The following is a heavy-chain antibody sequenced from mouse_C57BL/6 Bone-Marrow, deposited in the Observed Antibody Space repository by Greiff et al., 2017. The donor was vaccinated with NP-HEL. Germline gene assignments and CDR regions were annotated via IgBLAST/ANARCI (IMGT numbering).Heavy chain of an antibody. Sequence: VMLVESGPGLVQPSQSLSITCTVSGFSLTSYGVHWVRQSPGKGLEWLGVIWSGGSTDYNAAFISRLSISKDNSKSQVFFKMNSLQADDTAIYYCARNDDSLWFAYWGQGTLVTVSA. V-gene: IGHV2-2*01. J-gene: IGHJ3*01. CDR1: GFSLTSYG. CDR3: ARNDDSLWFAY. CDR2: IWSGGST. D-gene: IGHD6-2*01.